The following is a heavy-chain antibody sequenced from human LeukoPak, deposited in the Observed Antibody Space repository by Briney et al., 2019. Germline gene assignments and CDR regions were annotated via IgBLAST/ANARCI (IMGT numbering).Heavy chain of an antibody. CDR2: ISYDGSNK. V-gene: IGHV3-30*18. Sequence: PGGSLRLSCAASGFTFSSYGMHWVRQAPGKGLEWVAVISYDGSNKYYADSVKGRFTISRDNSKNTLYLQMNSLSAEDTAVYYCAKGGSGSSWGQGTLVTVSS. J-gene: IGHJ5*02. CDR3: AKGGSGSS. CDR1: GFTFSSYG. D-gene: IGHD1-26*01.